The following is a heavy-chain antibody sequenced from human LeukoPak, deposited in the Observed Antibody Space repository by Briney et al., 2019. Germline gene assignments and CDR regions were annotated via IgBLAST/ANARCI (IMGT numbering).Heavy chain of an antibody. CDR1: GFTFSGYG. CDR3: AREQWAADDALDI. D-gene: IGHD6-13*01. J-gene: IGHJ3*02. Sequence: GRSLRLSCAASGFTFSGYGMHWVRQAPGKGLEWVGVIWFDGSNEYYADSVKGRFTISRDNVKNMMYLQMNSLRVEDTAVYYCAREQWAADDALDIRGQGTMVTVSS. CDR2: IWFDGSNE. V-gene: IGHV3-33*01.